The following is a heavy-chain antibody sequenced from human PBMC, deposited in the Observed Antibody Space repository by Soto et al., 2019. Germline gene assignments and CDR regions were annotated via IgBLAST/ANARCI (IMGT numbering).Heavy chain of an antibody. CDR3: ARAYLGRLPRRADSYYAMDV. CDR2: LGAARDP. V-gene: IGHV3-13*05. J-gene: IGHJ6*02. CDR1: GFSFRDYD. D-gene: IGHD1-26*01. Sequence: EVQLVESGGGSVQPGESLRLSCAASGFSFRDYDMHWVRQRKGKGLEWVSALGAARDPYYVGSVKGRFSVSRDNAQNSLFLQMTNLRVDDTAVYFCARAYLGRLPRRADSYYAMDVWGRGTTVTVSS.